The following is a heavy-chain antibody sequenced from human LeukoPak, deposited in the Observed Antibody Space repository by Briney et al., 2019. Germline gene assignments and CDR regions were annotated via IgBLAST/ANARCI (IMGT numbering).Heavy chain of an antibody. D-gene: IGHD6-19*01. CDR2: INPNSGGT. CDR3: ATRIAVAGFGY. V-gene: IGHV1-2*02. CDR1: GGTFSSYA. J-gene: IGHJ4*02. Sequence: ASVKVSCKASGGTFSSYAISWVRQAPGQGLEWMGWINPNSGGTNYARKFQGRVTMTRDTSISTAYMELSRLRSDDTAVYYCATRIAVAGFGYWGQGTLVTVSS.